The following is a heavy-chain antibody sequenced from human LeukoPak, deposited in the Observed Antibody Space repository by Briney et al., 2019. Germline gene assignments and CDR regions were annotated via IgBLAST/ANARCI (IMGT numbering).Heavy chain of an antibody. CDR3: ARGYCSSTSCFFAFDI. CDR2: ISSSSSYI. Sequence: GGSLRLSCAASGFTFSSYSTNWVRQTPGKGLEWVSSISSSSSYIYYADSLKGRFTISGDNAKNSLYLQMNSLRAEDTAVYYCARGYCSSTSCFFAFDIWGQGTMVTVSS. V-gene: IGHV3-21*01. D-gene: IGHD2-2*01. CDR1: GFTFSSYS. J-gene: IGHJ3*02.